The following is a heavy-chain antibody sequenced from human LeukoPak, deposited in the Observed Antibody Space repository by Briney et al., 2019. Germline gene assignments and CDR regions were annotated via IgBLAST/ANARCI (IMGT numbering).Heavy chain of an antibody. J-gene: IGHJ3*02. V-gene: IGHV3-21*01. CDR2: ISSSSSYI. Sequence: GGSLRLSCAASGFTFSSYSMNWVRQAPGKGLEWVSSISSSSSYIYYADSVKGRFTISRDNSKNTLYLQMNSLRAEDTAVYYCARDRGHYDILTGYYTPNDAFDIWGQGTMVTVSS. D-gene: IGHD3-9*01. CDR1: GFTFSSYS. CDR3: ARDRGHYDILTGYYTPNDAFDI.